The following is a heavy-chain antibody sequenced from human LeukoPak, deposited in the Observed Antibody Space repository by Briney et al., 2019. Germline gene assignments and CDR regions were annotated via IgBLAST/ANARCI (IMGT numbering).Heavy chain of an antibody. D-gene: IGHD3-9*01. J-gene: IGHJ6*03. CDR2: ISSSSSYI. CDR3: ARADILTGSGIYYYYYYYMDV. V-gene: IGHV3-21*01. CDR1: GFTFSSYS. Sequence: GGSLRLSCAASGFTFSSYSTNWVRQAPGKGLEWVSSISSSSSYIYYADSVKGRFTISRDNAKNSLYLQMNSLRAEDTAVYYCARADILTGSGIYYYYYYYMDVWGKGTTVTVSS.